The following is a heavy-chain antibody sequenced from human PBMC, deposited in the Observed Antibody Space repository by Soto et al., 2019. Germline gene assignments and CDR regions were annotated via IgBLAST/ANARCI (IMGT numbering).Heavy chain of an antibody. CDR1: GYTLTELS. Sequence: GASVKVSCKVSGYTLTELSMHWVRQAPGKGLEWMGGFDPEDGETIYAQKFQGRVTMTEDTSTDTAYMELSSLRSEDTAVYYCATPGLGLRFLDWLRLHDAFDIWGQGTMVTVSS. J-gene: IGHJ3*02. D-gene: IGHD3-3*01. V-gene: IGHV1-24*01. CDR2: FDPEDGET. CDR3: ATPGLGLRFLDWLRLHDAFDI.